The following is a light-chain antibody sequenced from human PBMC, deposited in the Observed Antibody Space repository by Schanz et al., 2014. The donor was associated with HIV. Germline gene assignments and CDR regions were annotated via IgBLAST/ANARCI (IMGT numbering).Light chain of an antibody. V-gene: IGKV1-5*03. CDR2: KTS. CDR1: ENINYW. Sequence: DIQMTQSPSTLSASVGDRITITCRASENINYWLAWFQQKPGGAPKLLIYKTSTLESGVPSRFSGSGSGTEFSLTITSLQPDDAASYYCQEYDVAPRTFGQGTKVEI. CDR3: QEYDVAPRT. J-gene: IGKJ1*01.